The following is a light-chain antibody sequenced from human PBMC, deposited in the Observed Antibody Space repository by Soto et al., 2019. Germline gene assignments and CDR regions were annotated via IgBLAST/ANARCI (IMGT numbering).Light chain of an antibody. CDR1: RSNIGSNP. Sequence: QSVLTQPPSASGTPGQRVTISCSGSRSNIGSNPVNWYQQLPGTAPKHLIDSNNQRPSGVPDRFSGSRAGTSAARAISGRQSEDEAEYDCAAWDDSLYGRVFGTGTKLTVL. J-gene: IGLJ1*01. CDR2: SNN. CDR3: AAWDDSLYGRV. V-gene: IGLV1-44*01.